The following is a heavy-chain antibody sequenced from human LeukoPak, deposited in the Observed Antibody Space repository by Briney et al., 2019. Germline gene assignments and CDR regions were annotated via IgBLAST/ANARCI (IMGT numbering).Heavy chain of an antibody. CDR1: GFTFSSYA. Sequence: GGSLRLSCAASGFTFSSYAMSWVRQAPGKGLEWVSAISGSGGSTYYADSVKGRFTISRDNSKNTLYLQMNSLRAEDTAVYYCAKAKYYGSGSYLSDYWGQGTLVTVSS. D-gene: IGHD3-10*01. CDR3: AKAKYYGSGSYLSDY. J-gene: IGHJ4*02. V-gene: IGHV3-23*01. CDR2: ISGSGGST.